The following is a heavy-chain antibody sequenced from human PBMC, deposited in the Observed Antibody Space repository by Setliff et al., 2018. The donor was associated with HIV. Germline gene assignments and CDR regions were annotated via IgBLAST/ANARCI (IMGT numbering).Heavy chain of an antibody. CDR3: ARVISTYWYSIFRNYSYHMDV. Sequence: SETLSLTCAVYGGSFSDNYWSWIRQSPGKGLEWIGEINHNGRTKYSPAIRSRGSISVNTSKTQFSLKLGSLTAAETAVYYCARVISTYWYSIFRNYSYHMDVWGKGTTVTASS. D-gene: IGHD2-8*02. CDR1: GGSFSDNY. V-gene: IGHV4-34*01. CDR2: INHNGRT. J-gene: IGHJ6*03.